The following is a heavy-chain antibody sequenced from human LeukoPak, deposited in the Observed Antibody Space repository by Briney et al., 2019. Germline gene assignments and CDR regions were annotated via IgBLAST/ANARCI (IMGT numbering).Heavy chain of an antibody. D-gene: IGHD5-12*01. CDR1: GGTFSSYA. V-gene: IGHV1-69*13. Sequence: ASVKVSCKASGGTFSSYAISWVRQAPGQGLEWMGGIIPIFGTANYAQKFQCRVTITADESTSTAYMELSSLRSEDTAVYYCAQTIQGYSGYDCGVVWGKGTTVTVSS. J-gene: IGHJ6*04. CDR2: IIPIFGTA. CDR3: AQTIQGYSGYDCGVV.